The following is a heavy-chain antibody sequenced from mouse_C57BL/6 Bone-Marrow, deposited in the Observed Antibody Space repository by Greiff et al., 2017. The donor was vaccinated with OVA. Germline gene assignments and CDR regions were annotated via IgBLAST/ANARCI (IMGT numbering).Heavy chain of an antibody. CDR3: TTWYGSSYGDAY. CDR2: IDPENGDT. CDR1: GFNIKDDY. J-gene: IGHJ3*01. Sequence: VQLQQSGAELVRPGASVKLSCTASGFNIKDDYMHWVQQRPEQGLEWIGWIDPENGDTEYASKFQGKATITADTSSNTAYLQLSSLTSEDTAVYYCTTWYGSSYGDAYWGQGTLVTVSA. D-gene: IGHD1-1*01. V-gene: IGHV14-4*01.